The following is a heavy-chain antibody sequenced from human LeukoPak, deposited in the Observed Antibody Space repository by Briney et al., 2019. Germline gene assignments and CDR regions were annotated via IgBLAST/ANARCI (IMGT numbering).Heavy chain of an antibody. Sequence: GGSLRLSCAVSGITLSNYGMSWVRQAPGKGLEWVSVISGSGGSTYYADSVKGRFTISRDNSKNTLYLQMNSLRAEDTAVYYCAREVGAQDYWGQGTLVTVSS. CDR2: ISGSGGST. D-gene: IGHD1-26*01. CDR3: AREVGAQDY. CDR1: GITLSNYG. V-gene: IGHV3-23*01. J-gene: IGHJ4*02.